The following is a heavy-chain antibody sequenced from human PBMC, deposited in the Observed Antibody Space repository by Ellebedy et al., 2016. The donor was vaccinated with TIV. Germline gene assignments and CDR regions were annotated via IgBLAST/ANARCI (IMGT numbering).Heavy chain of an antibody. CDR1: GGSINSSHYY. V-gene: IGHV4-39*01. D-gene: IGHD2-21*01. CDR3: ARRQESKDYSGAFDI. Sequence: MPSETLSLTCTVSGGSINSSHYYWGWIRQPPGKGLEWIGSISYSGKTYYMPSLKSRIPVAVDTSKNQFALWLSSVTAADTAMYYCARRQESKDYSGAFDIWGQGTMVTVSS. CDR2: ISYSGKT. J-gene: IGHJ3*02.